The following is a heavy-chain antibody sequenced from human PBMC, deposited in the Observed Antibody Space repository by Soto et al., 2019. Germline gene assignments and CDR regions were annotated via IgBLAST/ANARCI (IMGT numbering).Heavy chain of an antibody. CDR1: GFTFSSYS. CDR3: ARDYSSSWYGYGMDV. CDR2: ISSSSSYI. Sequence: EVQLVESGGGLVKPGGSLRLSCAASGFTFSSYSMNWVRQAPGKGLEWVSSISSSSSYIYYADSVKGRFTISRDNAKNSLYLQMNSLRAEDTAEYYCARDYSSSWYGYGMDVWGQGTTVTVSS. J-gene: IGHJ6*02. V-gene: IGHV3-21*01. D-gene: IGHD6-13*01.